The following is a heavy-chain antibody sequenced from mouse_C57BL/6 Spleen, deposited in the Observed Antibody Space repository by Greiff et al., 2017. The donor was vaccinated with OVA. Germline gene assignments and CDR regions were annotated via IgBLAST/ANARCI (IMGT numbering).Heavy chain of an antibody. Sequence: EVQLQQSGPVLVKPGASVKMSCKASGYTFTDYYMNWVKQSHGKSLEWIGVINPYNGGTSYNQKFKGKATLTVDKSSSTAYMELNSLTSEDSAVYDCARGATVVATDAMDYWGQGTSVTVSS. D-gene: IGHD1-1*01. J-gene: IGHJ4*01. V-gene: IGHV1-19*01. CDR2: INPYNGGT. CDR1: GYTFTDYY. CDR3: ARGATVVATDAMDY.